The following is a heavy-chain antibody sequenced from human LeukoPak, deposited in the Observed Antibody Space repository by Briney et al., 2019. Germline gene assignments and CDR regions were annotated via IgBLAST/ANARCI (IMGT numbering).Heavy chain of an antibody. V-gene: IGHV3-74*01. D-gene: IGHD2-15*01. CDR2: INSDGSST. J-gene: IGHJ6*01. CDR1: AFTFSSYW. CDR3: AGVDCSGGSCSYYYYYGMDV. Sequence: LTGESLTLSCSASAFTFSSYWMHWVRQAPGKGLVWVSRINSDGSSTSYADSVKGRLTISRDNAKNKVYVQVNSLRAEDTAVYYCAGVDCSGGSCSYYYYYGMDVWGQGTRVTVSS.